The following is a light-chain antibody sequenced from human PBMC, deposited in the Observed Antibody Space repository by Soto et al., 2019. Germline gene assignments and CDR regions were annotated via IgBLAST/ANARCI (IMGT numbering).Light chain of an antibody. CDR2: GAS. Sequence: EIVLTQSPGTLSLSPGERATLSCRASQSVSGSSLAWYQQKFGQAPRLLIYGASNRATDFPVRCIGSGSGTDFTRTITRLGPEDFAVYYCQQYGGSPITFGLGTRLESK. CDR3: QQYGGSPIT. J-gene: IGKJ5*01. V-gene: IGKV3-20*01. CDR1: QSVSGSS.